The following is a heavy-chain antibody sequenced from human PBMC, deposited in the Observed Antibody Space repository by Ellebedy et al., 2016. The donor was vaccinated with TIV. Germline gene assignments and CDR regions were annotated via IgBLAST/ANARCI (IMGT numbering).Heavy chain of an antibody. J-gene: IGHJ1*01. CDR3: AACFNCDDYFEQ. CDR2: IVPVFHTA. V-gene: IGHV1-69*05. D-gene: IGHD2-21*01. Sequence: SVKVSCXASGDTFSSSAISWVRQAPGQGLEWMGGIVPVFHTANNAQQFQGRLSITTDQATSTAYMELNSLRSEDTAVYFCAACFNCDDYFEQWGQGTLVTVSS. CDR1: GDTFSSSA.